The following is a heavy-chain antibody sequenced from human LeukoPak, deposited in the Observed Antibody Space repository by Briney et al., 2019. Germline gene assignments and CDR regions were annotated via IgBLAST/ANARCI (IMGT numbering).Heavy chain of an antibody. V-gene: IGHV4-59*01. CDR3: ARGLYGDLYFDY. D-gene: IGHD4-17*01. Sequence: SETLSLTCTVSGGSISSYYWSWIRQPPGKGLEWIGYIYYSGSTNYNPSLKSRVTISVDTSKIQFSLKLSSVTAADTAVYYCARGLYGDLYFDYWGQGTLVTVSS. CDR1: GGSISSYY. J-gene: IGHJ4*02. CDR2: IYYSGST.